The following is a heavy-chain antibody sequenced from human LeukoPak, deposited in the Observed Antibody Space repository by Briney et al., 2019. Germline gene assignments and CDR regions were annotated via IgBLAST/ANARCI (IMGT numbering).Heavy chain of an antibody. V-gene: IGHV4-38-2*01. CDR3: ANKVYCSTTSCYPAGY. CDR1: GYSISSGYY. Sequence: SETLSLTCSVSGYSISSGYYWGWIRQPPGKGLEWIGNVYHSGSTYYNPSLKGRFTISFDTSKNQFSLNLRSVTAADTAVYYCANKVYCSTTSCYPAGYWGQGTLVTVSS. CDR2: VYHSGST. D-gene: IGHD2-2*01. J-gene: IGHJ4*02.